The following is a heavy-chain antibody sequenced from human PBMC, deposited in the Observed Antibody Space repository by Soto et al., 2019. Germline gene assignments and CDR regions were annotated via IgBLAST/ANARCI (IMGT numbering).Heavy chain of an antibody. V-gene: IGHV1-18*01. CDR1: GYTFTSYG. CDR2: ISAYNGNT. CDR3: ARAYSPGIAVAGPSFDY. Sequence: ASVKVSCKASGYTFTSYGISWVRQAPGQGLEWMGWISAYNGNTNYAQKLQGRVTMTTDTSTSTAYMELRSLRSDDTAVYYCARAYSPGIAVAGPSFDYWGQGTLVTVSS. D-gene: IGHD6-19*01. J-gene: IGHJ4*02.